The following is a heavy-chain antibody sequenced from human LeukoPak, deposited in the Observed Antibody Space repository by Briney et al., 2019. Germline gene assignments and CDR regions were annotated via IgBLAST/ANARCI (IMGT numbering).Heavy chain of an antibody. CDR2: MNPNSGNT. CDR1: GYTFTSYD. V-gene: IGHV1-8*01. CDR3: ARFHFRDEAARPTSWFDP. J-gene: IGHJ5*02. D-gene: IGHD6-6*01. Sequence: EASVKVSCKASGYTFTSYDINWVRQATGQGLEWMGWMNPNSGNTGYAQKFQGRVTMTRNTSISTAYMELSSLRSEDTAVYYCARFHFRDEAARPTSWFDPWGQGTLVTVSS.